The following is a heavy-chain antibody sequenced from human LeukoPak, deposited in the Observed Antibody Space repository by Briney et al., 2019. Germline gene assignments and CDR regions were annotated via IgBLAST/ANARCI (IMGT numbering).Heavy chain of an antibody. CDR3: ARATSGYFDY. CDR2: IKQDGSEK. V-gene: IGHV3-7*04. D-gene: IGHD3-22*01. Sequence: GGSLRLSWAASGXTFSSYWLSWVRQAPGKGLEWVANIKQDGSEKYYVDSVKGRFTISRDNAKNSLYLQMNSLRAEDTAVYYCARATSGYFDYWGQGTLVTVSS. CDR1: GXTFSSYW. J-gene: IGHJ4*02.